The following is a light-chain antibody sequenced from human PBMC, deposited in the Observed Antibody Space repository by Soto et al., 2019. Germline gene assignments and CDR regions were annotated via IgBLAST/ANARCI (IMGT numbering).Light chain of an antibody. CDR3: QQSYSTPRA. CDR1: QTISSW. V-gene: IGKV1-39*01. CDR2: AAS. Sequence: DIQMTQSTSTLSASVGDRVTITCRASQTISSWLAWYQQKPGKAPKLMIYAASSLQSGVPSRFSGSGSGTDCTLTISSLQPEDVATYYCQQSYSTPRALGQGTKVDIK. J-gene: IGKJ1*01.